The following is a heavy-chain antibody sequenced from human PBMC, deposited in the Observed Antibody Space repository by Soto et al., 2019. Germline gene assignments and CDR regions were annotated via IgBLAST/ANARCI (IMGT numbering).Heavy chain of an antibody. Sequence: QLQLQESGPGLVKPSETLSLTCTVSGGSISSSSYYWGWIRQPPGKGLEWIGSIYYSGSTYYNPSLKSRVTISVDTSKNQFSLKLSSVTAADTAVYYCARGAPLGELSLPAEIYYYYYYMDVWGKGTTVTVSS. CDR1: GGSISSSSYY. J-gene: IGHJ6*03. CDR3: ARGAPLGELSLPAEIYYYYYYMDV. V-gene: IGHV4-39*01. CDR2: IYYSGST. D-gene: IGHD3-16*02.